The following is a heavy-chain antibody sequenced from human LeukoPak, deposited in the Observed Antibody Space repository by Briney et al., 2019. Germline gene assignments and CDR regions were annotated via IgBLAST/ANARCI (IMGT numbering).Heavy chain of an antibody. Sequence: SETLSLTCTVSGDSISSSSSYWGWIRQPPGEGLEWIGSIYYSGSTNYNPSLKSRVTISVDTSKNQFSLKLSSVTAADTAVYFCARGPYSYDSSGAFDIWGQGTMVTVSS. V-gene: IGHV4-39*07. CDR2: IYYSGST. CDR1: GDSISSSSSY. D-gene: IGHD3-22*01. J-gene: IGHJ3*02. CDR3: ARGPYSYDSSGAFDI.